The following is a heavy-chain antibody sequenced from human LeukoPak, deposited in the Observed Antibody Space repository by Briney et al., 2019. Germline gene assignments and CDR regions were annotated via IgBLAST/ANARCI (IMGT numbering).Heavy chain of an antibody. CDR3: ARFRTGRAFDI. J-gene: IGHJ3*02. Sequence: GASVKVSCKASGYTFTSYDINWVRQATGQGLEWMGWMNPNSGNTGYAQKFQGRVTMTRDTSTSTVYMDLSSLRSEDTAMYYCARFRTGRAFDIWGQGTMVTVSS. D-gene: IGHD3/OR15-3a*01. V-gene: IGHV1-8*01. CDR2: MNPNSGNT. CDR1: GYTFTSYD.